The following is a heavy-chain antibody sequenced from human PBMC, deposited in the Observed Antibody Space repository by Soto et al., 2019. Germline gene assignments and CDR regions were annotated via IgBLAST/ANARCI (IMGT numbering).Heavy chain of an antibody. CDR3: ARDVYYDFWSGCPGY. D-gene: IGHD3-3*01. CDR1: GFTFSSXV. V-gene: IGHV3-30-3*01. J-gene: IGHJ4*02. Sequence: SLRLSCAASGFTFSSXVXXXVRQAPGKGLKWVAVISHEGSNKYYADSVKGRFTISRDNSKNTLYLQMNSLRAEDTAVYYCARDVYYDFWSGCPGYWGQGTLVTVSS. CDR2: ISHEGSNK.